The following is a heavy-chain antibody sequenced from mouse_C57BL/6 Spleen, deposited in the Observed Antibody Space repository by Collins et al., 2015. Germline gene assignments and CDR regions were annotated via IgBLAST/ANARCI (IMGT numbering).Heavy chain of an antibody. D-gene: IGHD2-3*01. V-gene: IGHV1S81*02. J-gene: IGHJ3*01. Sequence: QVQLQQPGAELVKPGASVKLSCKASGYTFTSYWMHWVKQRPGQGLEWIGEINPSNGRTNYNEKFKSKATLTVDKSSSTAYMQLSSLTSEDSAVYYCARSGPMMVTKFAYWGQGTLVTVSA. CDR3: ARSGPMMVTKFAY. CDR2: INPSNGRT. CDR1: GYTFTSYW.